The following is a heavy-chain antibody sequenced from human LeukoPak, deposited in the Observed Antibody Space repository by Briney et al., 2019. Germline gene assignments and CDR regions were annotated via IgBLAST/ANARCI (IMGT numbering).Heavy chain of an antibody. V-gene: IGHV3-48*04. CDR1: GFTFSSYS. Sequence: GGSLRLSCAASGFTFSSYSMNWVRQAPGKGLEWVSSISSSSSTIYYADSVKGRFTISRDNAKNSLYLQMNSLRAEDTAVYYCARAADILTGYYKNWFDPWGQGTLVTVSS. CDR3: ARAADILTGYYKNWFDP. D-gene: IGHD3-9*01. J-gene: IGHJ5*02. CDR2: ISSSSSTI.